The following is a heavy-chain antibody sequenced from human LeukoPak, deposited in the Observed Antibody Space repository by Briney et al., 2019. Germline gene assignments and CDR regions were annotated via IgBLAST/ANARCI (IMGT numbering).Heavy chain of an antibody. CDR2: IYHSGST. D-gene: IGHD2-2*01. V-gene: IGHV4-4*02. J-gene: IGHJ4*02. Sequence: SETLSLTCAVSGGSISSSNWWSWVRQPPGKGLEWIGEIYHSGSTNYNPSLKSRVTISVDKSKNQFSLKLSSVTAADTAVYYCARILPDCSSTSCYYPDYFDYWGQETLVTVSS. CDR3: ARILPDCSSTSCYYPDYFDY. CDR1: GGSISSSNW.